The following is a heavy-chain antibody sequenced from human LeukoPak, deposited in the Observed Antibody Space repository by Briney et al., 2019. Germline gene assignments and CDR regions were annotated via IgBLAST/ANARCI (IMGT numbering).Heavy chain of an antibody. CDR3: AGGGNLFDY. J-gene: IGHJ4*02. Sequence: GGSLRLSCAASGFAVSDNYMNWVRQAPGKGLEWVSIIYSGGNTYYADSVKGRFTISRDDSMNTLYLPMNSLRAEDTALYYCAGGGNLFDYWGQGTLVTVSS. CDR1: GFAVSDNY. D-gene: IGHD2-15*01. CDR2: IYSGGNT. V-gene: IGHV3-53*01.